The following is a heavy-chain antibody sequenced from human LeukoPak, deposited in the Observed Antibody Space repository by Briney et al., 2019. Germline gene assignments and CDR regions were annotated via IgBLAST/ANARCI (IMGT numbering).Heavy chain of an antibody. CDR1: GGSISGYF. CDR2: IHYSGST. D-gene: IGHD2/OR15-2a*01. V-gene: IGHV4-59*08. CDR3: ARGMLSRDGNWFDP. Sequence: SETLSLTCTVSGGSISGYFWSWIRQPPGKGLEWIGYIHYSGSTNYNPSLNSRVTISVDTSKNQFSLRLSSVTAADTAVYYCARGMLSRDGNWFDPWGQGTLVTVSS. J-gene: IGHJ5*02.